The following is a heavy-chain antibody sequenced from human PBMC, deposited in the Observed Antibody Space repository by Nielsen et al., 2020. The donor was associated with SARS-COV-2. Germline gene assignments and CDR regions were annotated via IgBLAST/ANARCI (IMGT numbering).Heavy chain of an antibody. CDR1: GYTFAIYG. V-gene: IGHV1-18*01. J-gene: IGHJ4*02. CDR2: ISPYNGNT. CDR3: ARDRGDYGDYGH. D-gene: IGHD4-17*01. Sequence: ASVKVSCKASGYTFAIYGISWVRQAPGQGLEWMGWISPYNGNTNYAQKLQGRVTMTRDTSTSTVYMELSSLRSEDTAVYYCARDRGDYGDYGHWGQGILVTVSS.